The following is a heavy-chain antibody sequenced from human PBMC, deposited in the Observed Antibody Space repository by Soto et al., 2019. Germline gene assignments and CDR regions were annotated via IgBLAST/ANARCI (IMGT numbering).Heavy chain of an antibody. V-gene: IGHV4-4*01. CDR2: IYHSEST. CDR1: GDSVTSSNW. D-gene: IGHD4-17*01. J-gene: IGHJ4*02. CDR3: ARYDFGIFDY. Sequence: PXATLCLTCAVSGDSVTSSNWWSCVRQPPGKGLEWIGEIYHSESTNYNPSLKSRVTMSIDKSKNQFSLKLTSVTAADTAVYFCARYDFGIFDYWGQGTLVTVSS.